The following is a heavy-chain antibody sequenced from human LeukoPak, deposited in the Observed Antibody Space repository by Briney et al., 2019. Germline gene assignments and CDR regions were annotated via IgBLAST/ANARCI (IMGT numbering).Heavy chain of an antibody. V-gene: IGHV3-7*03. CDR3: ASGLELDY. CDR2: IKQDGSEK. J-gene: IGHJ4*02. Sequence: WIRQPPGKGLEWVANIKQDGSEKNYVDSVKGRFTISRDNAKNSLYLQMNSLRAEDTAVYYCASGLELDYWGQGTLVTVSS.